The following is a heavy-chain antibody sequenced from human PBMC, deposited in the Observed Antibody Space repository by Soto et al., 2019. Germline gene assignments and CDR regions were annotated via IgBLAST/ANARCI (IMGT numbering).Heavy chain of an antibody. CDR2: ISYDGSNK. Sequence: GGSLRLSCAASGFTFSSYGMHWVRQAPRKGLEWGAVISYDGSNKYYADSVKGRFTISRDNSNNTLYLQMNSLRAEDTAVYYFATGLTGRTFDPWGQGTLVTVSS. J-gene: IGHJ5*02. D-gene: IGHD1-1*01. CDR1: GFTFSSYG. V-gene: IGHV3-30*03. CDR3: ATGLTGRTFDP.